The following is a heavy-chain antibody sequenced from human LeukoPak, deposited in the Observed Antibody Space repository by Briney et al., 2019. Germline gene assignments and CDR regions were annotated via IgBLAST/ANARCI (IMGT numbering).Heavy chain of an antibody. CDR3: AKGGLESHPYYMDV. CDR1: GFTFSNYA. CDR2: ISYDGSDK. D-gene: IGHD3-10*01. V-gene: IGHV3-30*04. J-gene: IGHJ6*03. Sequence: GGSLRLSCAASGFTFSNYAIHWVRQAPGKGLEWLAVISYDGSDKCYADSVKGRFTISRDNSKNTLYLQMNSLRAEDTAVYYCAKGGLESHPYYMDVWGKGTTVTVSS.